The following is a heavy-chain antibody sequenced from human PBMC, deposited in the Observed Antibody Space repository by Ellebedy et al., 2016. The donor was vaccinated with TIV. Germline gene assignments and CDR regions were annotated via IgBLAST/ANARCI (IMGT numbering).Heavy chain of an antibody. Sequence: AASVTVSCKASGYTFTGYYMHWVRQAPGQGLEWMGWINPNTGGTKYAQKFQGRVTMTRDTSISTAYMELSRLRSDDTAVYYCARDRNGYRLDYWGQGTLVTVSS. CDR3: ARDRNGYRLDY. D-gene: IGHD5-18*01. V-gene: IGHV1-2*02. CDR2: INPNTGGT. J-gene: IGHJ4*02. CDR1: GYTFTGYY.